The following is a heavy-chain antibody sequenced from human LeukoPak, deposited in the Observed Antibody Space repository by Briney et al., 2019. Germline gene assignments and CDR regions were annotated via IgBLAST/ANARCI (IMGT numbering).Heavy chain of an antibody. CDR3: ARDRIGGEEY. CDR2: IKEDGSEK. Sequence: GGSLRLSCAASEFTFSSYWMSWVRQAPGKGLEWVANIKEDGSEKYYVESVKGRFTISRDNAKNSLYLQMNSLRAEDTAVYYCARDRIGGEEYWGQGTLVTVSS. CDR1: EFTFSSYW. V-gene: IGHV3-7*01. D-gene: IGHD3-16*01. J-gene: IGHJ4*02.